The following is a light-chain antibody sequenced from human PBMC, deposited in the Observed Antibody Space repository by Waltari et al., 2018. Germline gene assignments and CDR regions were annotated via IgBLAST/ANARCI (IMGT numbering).Light chain of an antibody. CDR1: RSVTNM. Sequence: EIVMTQSPATLSVSPGEGVTLSCRASRSVTNMLAWYQQKPGQAPRLLMYDASTRAAGIPARFSGSESGTEFTLTINSLQSEDVAIYYCQQYSNWPPWTFGQGTTVEIK. V-gene: IGKV3-15*01. J-gene: IGKJ1*01. CDR2: DAS. CDR3: QQYSNWPPWT.